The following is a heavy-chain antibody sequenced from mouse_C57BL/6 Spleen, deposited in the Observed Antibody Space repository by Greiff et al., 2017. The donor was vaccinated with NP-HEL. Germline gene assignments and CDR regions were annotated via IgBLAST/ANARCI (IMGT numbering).Heavy chain of an antibody. CDR2: LWSGGST. Sequence: QVQLKESGPGLVQPSQCLSITCTVSGFSLTSYGVHWVRQSPGKGLEWLGVLWSGGSTDYNAAFISRLSISKDNSKSQVFFKMNSLQADDTAIYYCARLPGDYYGSKGYFDVWGTGTTVTVSS. CDR1: GFSLTSYG. V-gene: IGHV2-2*01. J-gene: IGHJ1*03. CDR3: ARLPGDYYGSKGYFDV. D-gene: IGHD1-1*01.